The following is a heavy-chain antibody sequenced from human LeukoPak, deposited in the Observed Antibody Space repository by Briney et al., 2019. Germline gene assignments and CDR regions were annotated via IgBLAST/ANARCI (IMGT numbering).Heavy chain of an antibody. CDR2: IIPIFGTA. CDR1: GGTFSSYA. J-gene: IGHJ6*03. Sequence: PRASVKVSCKASGGTFSSYAISWVRQAPGQGLEWMGGIIPIFGTANYAQKFQGRVTITTDESTSTAYMELSSLRSEDTAVYYCARNWAAAGNYYYYYMDVWGKGATVTVSS. CDR3: ARNWAAAGNYYYYYMDV. V-gene: IGHV1-69*05. D-gene: IGHD6-13*01.